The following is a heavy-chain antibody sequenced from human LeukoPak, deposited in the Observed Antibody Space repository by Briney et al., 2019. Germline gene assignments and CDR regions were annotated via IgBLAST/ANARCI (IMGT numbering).Heavy chain of an antibody. J-gene: IGHJ4*02. D-gene: IGHD6-13*01. CDR2: IYSDDSP. CDR3: ARGAGGGDY. V-gene: IGHV3-66*01. Sequence: GGSCRLSCPSSVFTVGGNFMTGVGQAPGQGLECVPGIYSDDSPTYADYVRGRFTSSRDNSKNTVYLQMNSLRAEDTAVYYCARGAGGGDYWGQGTLVTVSS. CDR1: VFTVGGNF.